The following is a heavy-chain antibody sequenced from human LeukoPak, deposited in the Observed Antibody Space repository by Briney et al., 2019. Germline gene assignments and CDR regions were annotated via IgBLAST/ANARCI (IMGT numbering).Heavy chain of an antibody. CDR2: INHSGST. Sequence: SETLSLTCAVYGGSFSGYYWSWIRQPPGKGLEWIGEINHSGSTNYNPSLKSRVTISVDTSKNQFSLKLSSVTAADTAVYYCARGDYGDYVGYWGRGTLVTVSS. J-gene: IGHJ4*02. V-gene: IGHV4-34*01. CDR3: ARGDYGDYVGY. CDR1: GGSFSGYY. D-gene: IGHD4-17*01.